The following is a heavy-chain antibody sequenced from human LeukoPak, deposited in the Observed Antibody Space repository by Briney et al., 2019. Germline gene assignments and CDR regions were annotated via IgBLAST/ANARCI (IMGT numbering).Heavy chain of an antibody. CDR1: GYTLTELS. CDR2: FDPEDGET. V-gene: IGHV1-24*01. D-gene: IGHD2-2*01. J-gene: IGHJ6*02. CDR3: ATDPGEIVPAAKGPRGDYCYGMDV. Sequence: ASVKVSCKVSGYTLTELSMHWVRQAPGKGLEWMGGFDPEDGETIYAQKFQGRVTMTEDTSTDTAYMELNSLKSDDTAVYYCATDPGEIVPAAKGPRGDYCYGMDVWGQGTTVTVSS.